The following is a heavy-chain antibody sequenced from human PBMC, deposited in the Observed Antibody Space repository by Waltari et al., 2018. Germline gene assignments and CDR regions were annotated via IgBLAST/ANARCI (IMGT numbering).Heavy chain of an antibody. J-gene: IGHJ4*02. CDR3: ARGTPAYCGGDGCGDFDY. V-gene: IGHV1-69*10. Sequence: QVKLVQSGAEVKKPGSSVKVSCKASGGTFRSCAISWVRQALDEGLEWMGGIIPILGIANYAQKFQGRVTITADKSTSTAYMELSSLRSEDTAVYYCARGTPAYCGGDGCGDFDYWGQGTLVTVSS. CDR2: IIPILGIA. CDR1: GGTFRSCA. D-gene: IGHD2-21*01.